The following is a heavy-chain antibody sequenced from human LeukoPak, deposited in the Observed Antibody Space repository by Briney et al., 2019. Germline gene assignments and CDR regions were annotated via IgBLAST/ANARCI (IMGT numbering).Heavy chain of an antibody. Sequence: GGSLRLSCAASGFTFSDYYMSWIRQAPGKGLEWVSYISGGGSSIYYADSVKGRFTISRDNAKNSLYLQMNSLRVEDTAVYHCARGSGYSSGWFEYWSQGSLVTVSS. V-gene: IGHV3-11*01. CDR1: GFTFSDYY. CDR2: ISGGGSSI. CDR3: ARGSGYSSGWFEY. J-gene: IGHJ4*02. D-gene: IGHD6-19*01.